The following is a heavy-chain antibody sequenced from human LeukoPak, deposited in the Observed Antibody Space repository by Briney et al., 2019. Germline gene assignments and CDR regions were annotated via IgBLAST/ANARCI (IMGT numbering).Heavy chain of an antibody. J-gene: IGHJ4*02. CDR2: ISSSSSTI. Sequence: GGSLRLSCAASGFTFSSHSMNWVRQAPGKGLEWVSYISSSSSTIYYADSVKGRFTISRDNAKNSLYLQMNSLRAEDTAVYYCARGAYYYEDWGQGTLVTVPS. D-gene: IGHD3-22*01. CDR1: GFTFSSHS. V-gene: IGHV3-48*01. CDR3: ARGAYYYED.